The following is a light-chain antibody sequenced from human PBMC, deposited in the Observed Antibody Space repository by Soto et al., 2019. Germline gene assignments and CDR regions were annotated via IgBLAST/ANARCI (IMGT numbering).Light chain of an antibody. Sequence: EIVMTQSPATLSVSPGDRATLSCRARKSVSSNLAWYQQKPGQTPRLLISGASTSATGVEAMFSGSGSGTVFTLTISSVQSEDFAFYCCQQYNNWYSFGQGTKVEIK. J-gene: IGKJ2*01. CDR2: GAS. CDR1: KSVSSN. V-gene: IGKV3-15*01. CDR3: QQYNNWYS.